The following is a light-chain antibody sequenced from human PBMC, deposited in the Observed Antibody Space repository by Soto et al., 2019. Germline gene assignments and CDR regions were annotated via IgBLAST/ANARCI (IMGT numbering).Light chain of an antibody. Sequence: EIVLTQSPGTLSLSPGERATLSCRASQSVSSSYLAWYQQKPGQAPRLLIYGASSRATGFPDRFSGSGSGTDFTLTISRLEPEDFAVYYCQQYGSSPPGTFGQGTKVEIK. CDR1: QSVSSSY. CDR2: GAS. J-gene: IGKJ1*01. V-gene: IGKV3-20*01. CDR3: QQYGSSPPGT.